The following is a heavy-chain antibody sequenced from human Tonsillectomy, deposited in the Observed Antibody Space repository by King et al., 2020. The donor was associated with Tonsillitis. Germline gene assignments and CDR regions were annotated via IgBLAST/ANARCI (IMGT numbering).Heavy chain of an antibody. CDR3: AKDVAVAGGVLYFDY. CDR1: GFTFSSYA. J-gene: IGHJ4*02. Sequence: QLVQSGGGLVQPGGSLRLSCAASGFTFSSYAMSWVRHAPGKGLEWVSAVSGRGGSTYDADSVKGRFTISRDNSKNTLHLQMNSLRAEDTAVYYCAKDVAVAGGVLYFDYWGQGTLVTVSS. D-gene: IGHD6-19*01. V-gene: IGHV3-23*04. CDR2: VSGRGGST.